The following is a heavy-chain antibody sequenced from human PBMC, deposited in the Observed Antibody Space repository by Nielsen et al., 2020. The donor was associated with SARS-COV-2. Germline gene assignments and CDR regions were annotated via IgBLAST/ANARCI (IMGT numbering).Heavy chain of an antibody. D-gene: IGHD5-18*01. V-gene: IGHV4-59*12. CDR3: ARDQLWSSGYMDV. Sequence: SETLSLTCTASGGFISSYSWSWIRQPPGKGLEWIGYIYYSGSTNYNPSLKSRVTISVDTSKNQFSMKLSSVTAADTVVYYCARDQLWSSGYMDVWVKGTTVTVTS. CDR1: GGFISSYS. CDR2: IYYSGST. J-gene: IGHJ6*03.